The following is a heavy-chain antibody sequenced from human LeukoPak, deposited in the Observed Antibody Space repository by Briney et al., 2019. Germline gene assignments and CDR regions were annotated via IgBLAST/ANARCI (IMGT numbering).Heavy chain of an antibody. V-gene: IGHV4-61*01. Sequence: SETLSLTCTVSGGSVSSGNYYWSWIRQPPGKGLEWIGYIYYSGSTNYNPSLKSRVTISRDTSKNQFSLKMSSVTAADTAVYYCARDVSTGSDYWGQGTLVTVSS. CDR1: GGSVSSGNYY. D-gene: IGHD3-9*01. J-gene: IGHJ4*02. CDR2: IYYSGST. CDR3: ARDVSTGSDY.